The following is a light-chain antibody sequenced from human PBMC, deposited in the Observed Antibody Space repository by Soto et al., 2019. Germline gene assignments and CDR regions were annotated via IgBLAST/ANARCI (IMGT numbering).Light chain of an antibody. Sequence: QSALTQPRSVSGSPGQSVTISCTGTSIDVGSYNYVYWYQQHPGKAPKLMIYDAYKRPSGVPDRFSGSKSGNTALLTISGLQAEDEDDYCCSSYAGSDTEVFGTGTKLTVL. CDR2: DAY. CDR1: SIDVGSYNY. V-gene: IGLV2-11*01. CDR3: SSYAGSDTEV. J-gene: IGLJ1*01.